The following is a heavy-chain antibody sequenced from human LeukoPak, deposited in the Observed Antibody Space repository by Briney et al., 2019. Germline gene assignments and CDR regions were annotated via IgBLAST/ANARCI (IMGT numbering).Heavy chain of an antibody. CDR1: GYTFTGYY. V-gene: IGHV1-2*02. Sequence: ASVKVSCKASGYTFTGYYMHWVRQAPGQGLEWMGWINPNSGGTNYAQKFQGRVTMTRDTSISTPYMELSRLRSDDTAVYYCARRDIVVVPAAINYFDYWGQGTLVTVSS. CDR3: ARRDIVVVPAAINYFDY. CDR2: INPNSGGT. J-gene: IGHJ4*02. D-gene: IGHD2-2*01.